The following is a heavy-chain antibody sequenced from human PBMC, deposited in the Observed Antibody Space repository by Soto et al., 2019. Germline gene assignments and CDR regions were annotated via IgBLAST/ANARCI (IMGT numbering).Heavy chain of an antibody. Sequence: SETLSLTCTVSGGSISSGGYYWSWIRQHPGKGLEWIGYIYYSGSTYYNPSLKSRVTISVDTSKNQFSLKLSSVTAADTAAYYCARGITVTTNFVYWGQGTLVTVSS. CDR1: GGSISSGGYY. D-gene: IGHD4-4*01. CDR3: ARGITVTTNFVY. V-gene: IGHV4-31*03. J-gene: IGHJ4*02. CDR2: IYYSGST.